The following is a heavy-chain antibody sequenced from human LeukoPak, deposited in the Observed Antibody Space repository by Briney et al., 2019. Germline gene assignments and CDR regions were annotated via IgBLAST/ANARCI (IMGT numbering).Heavy chain of an antibody. CDR2: INPNSGGT. V-gene: IGHV1-2*02. CDR1: GYTFTGYY. CDR3: ARARVKGSSTSCFY. J-gene: IGHJ4*02. Sequence: GASVKVSCKASGYTFTGYYMHWVRQAPGQGLEWMGWINPNSGGTNYAQKFQGRVTMTRDTSISTAYMELSRLRSDDTAVYYCARARVKGSSTSCFYWGQGTLVTVSS. D-gene: IGHD2-2*01.